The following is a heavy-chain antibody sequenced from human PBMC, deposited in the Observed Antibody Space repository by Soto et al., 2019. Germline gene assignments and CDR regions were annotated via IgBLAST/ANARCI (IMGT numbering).Heavy chain of an antibody. CDR1: GFSFSNAW. CDR2: ISNGGTT. Sequence: PGGSLRLSCAASGFSFSNAWMNWVRQAPGKGLEWVGRISNGGTTDYAAPVKGRFTISRDNSKNTLYLQMDSLKTEDTAVYYCSHGEGQFFDHWGQGTMVTVSS. J-gene: IGHJ4*02. V-gene: IGHV3-15*07. CDR3: SHGEGQFFDH. D-gene: IGHD3-10*01.